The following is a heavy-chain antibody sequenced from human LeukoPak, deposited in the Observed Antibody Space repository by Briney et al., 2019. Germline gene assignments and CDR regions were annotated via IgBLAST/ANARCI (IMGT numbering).Heavy chain of an antibody. D-gene: IGHD3-22*01. J-gene: IGHJ3*02. V-gene: IGHV4-38-2*02. CDR3: ARELDRPGAFDI. CDR1: GYSISSGYY. Sequence: PSETLSLTCTVSGYSISSGYYWGWIRQPPGKGLEWIGSIYHSGSTYYNPSLKSRVTISVDTSKNQFSLKLSSVTAADTAVYYCARELDRPGAFDIWGQGTMVTVSS. CDR2: IYHSGST.